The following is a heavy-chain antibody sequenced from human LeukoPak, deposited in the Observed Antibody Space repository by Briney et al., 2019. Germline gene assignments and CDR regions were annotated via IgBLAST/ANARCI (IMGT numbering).Heavy chain of an antibody. CDR1: GFTFSSYG. CDR2: ISYDGSNK. V-gene: IGHV3-30*18. CDR3: AKNPGYCIGVSCYLMYYFDY. Sequence: GGSLRLSCAASGFTFSSYGMHWVRQAPGKGLEWVAVISYDGSNKYYADSVKGRFTISRGNSKNTLYLQMNRLRAEDPPVYYCAKNPGYCIGVSCYLMYYFDYWGQETLSPSPQ. J-gene: IGHJ4*02. D-gene: IGHD2-15*01.